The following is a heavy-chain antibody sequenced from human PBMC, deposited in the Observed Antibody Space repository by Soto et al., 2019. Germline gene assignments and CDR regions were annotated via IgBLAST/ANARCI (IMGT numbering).Heavy chain of an antibody. CDR2: IIPIFGTA. CDR1: GGTFSSYA. CDR3: ARGMLFGVDMRLYFDY. Sequence: RASVKVSCKASGGTFSSYAISWVRQAPGQGLEWMGGIIPIFGTANYAQKFQGRVTITADESTSTAYMELSSLRSEDTAVYYCARGMLFGVDMRLYFDYWGQGTLVTVSS. J-gene: IGHJ4*02. D-gene: IGHD3-3*01. V-gene: IGHV1-69*13.